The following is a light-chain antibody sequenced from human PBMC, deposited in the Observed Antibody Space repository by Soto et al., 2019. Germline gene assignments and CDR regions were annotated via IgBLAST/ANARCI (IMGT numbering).Light chain of an antibody. CDR3: HQYSTYPVT. CDR2: EAS. J-gene: IGKJ4*01. CDR1: QSIIKW. Sequence: DIPMTQSPSTLSASVGDRVTITCRASQSIIKWLAWYQQKPGKAPKPLIYEASRLESGVPSRFSGSASGTEFTLTINSLQPDDSATYYCHQYSTYPVTFGGGTKVEI. V-gene: IGKV1-5*03.